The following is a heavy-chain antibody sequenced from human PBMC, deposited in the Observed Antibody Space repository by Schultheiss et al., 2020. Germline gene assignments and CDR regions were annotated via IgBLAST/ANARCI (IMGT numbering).Heavy chain of an antibody. J-gene: IGHJ4*02. D-gene: IGHD1-7*01. CDR3: ARRTRYGFDY. Sequence: GGSLRLSCTGSGFTFGVHAMSWVRQAPGKGLEWVSVTYSDGGTHYADSVKGRFTISRDNAKNSLYLQMNSLRAEDTAVYYCARRTRYGFDYWGQGTLVTVSS. CDR2: TYSDGGT. CDR1: GFTFGVHA. V-gene: IGHV3-20*04.